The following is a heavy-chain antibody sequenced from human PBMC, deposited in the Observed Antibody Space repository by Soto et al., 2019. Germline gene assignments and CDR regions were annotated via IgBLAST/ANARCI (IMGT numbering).Heavy chain of an antibody. J-gene: IGHJ4*02. CDR2: IYYSGST. Sequence: SETLSLTCTVSGGSISSYYWSWIRQPPGKGLEWIGYIYYSGSTNYNPSLKSRVTISVDTSKNQFSLKLSSVTAADTAVYYCARTSSTSFIYFDYWGQGTLVTVSS. CDR1: GGSISSYY. D-gene: IGHD2-2*01. CDR3: ARTSSTSFIYFDY. V-gene: IGHV4-59*01.